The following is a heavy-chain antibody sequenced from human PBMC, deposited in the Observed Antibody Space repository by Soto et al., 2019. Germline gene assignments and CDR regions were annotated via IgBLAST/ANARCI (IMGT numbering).Heavy chain of an antibody. Sequence: QVQLQESGPGLVNPSETLSITCTVSGDSISTYYWTWIRQPPGKGLEWIGDIYNSATIKYNPSLRGRVTMSGDTSKNQFSLRLTFVTAADTAVYYCARGRFDYIWGSPAPYLDYWGQGALVTVSS. J-gene: IGHJ4*02. CDR3: ARGRFDYIWGSPAPYLDY. CDR1: GDSISTYY. V-gene: IGHV4-59*01. D-gene: IGHD3-16*01. CDR2: IYNSATI.